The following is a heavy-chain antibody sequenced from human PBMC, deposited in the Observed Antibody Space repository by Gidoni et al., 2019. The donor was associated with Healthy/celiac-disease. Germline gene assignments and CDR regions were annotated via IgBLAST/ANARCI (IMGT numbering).Heavy chain of an antibody. CDR3: AKDADDRGDGYSRGVFDI. V-gene: IGHV3-64*01. J-gene: IGHJ3*02. CDR2: ISSNGGST. Sequence: EVQLVESGGGLVQPGGSLRLPCAASGFTFSSYAMHWVRQAPGKGLEYVSAISSNGGSTYYANSVKGRFTISRDNSKNTLYLQMGSLRAEDMAVYYCAKDADDRGDGYSRGVFDIWGQGTMVTVSS. D-gene: IGHD2-15*01. CDR1: GFTFSSYA.